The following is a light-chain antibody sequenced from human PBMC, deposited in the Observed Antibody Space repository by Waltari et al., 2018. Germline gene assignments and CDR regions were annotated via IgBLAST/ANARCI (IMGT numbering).Light chain of an antibody. CDR3: SSYTSSGPVI. J-gene: IGLJ2*01. Sequence: QSALPQPASVPGSPGQSIPISCTGTGGDVGSDVYVSWYKQHPGKGPKLMIFDVSNRPSAVSNRFSGSKSGTTASLTISGLQAEDEADYYCSSYTSSGPVIFGGGTQLTVL. CDR1: GGDVGSDVY. CDR2: DVS. V-gene: IGLV2-14*03.